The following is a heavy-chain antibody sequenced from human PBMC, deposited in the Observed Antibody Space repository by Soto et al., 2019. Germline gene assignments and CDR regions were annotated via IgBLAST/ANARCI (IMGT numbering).Heavy chain of an antibody. CDR1: GGSISSSSYY. V-gene: IGHV4-39*01. CDR3: ARHGAYERSIAAAAAGGLDY. D-gene: IGHD6-13*01. J-gene: IGHJ4*02. Sequence: QLQLQESGPGLVKPSETLSLTCTVSGGSISSSSYYWGWIRQPPGKGLEWIGSIYYSGSTYYNPSLKSRVTISVDTSKNQFSLKLSSVTAADTAVYYCARHGAYERSIAAAAAGGLDYWGQGTLVTVSS. CDR2: IYYSGST.